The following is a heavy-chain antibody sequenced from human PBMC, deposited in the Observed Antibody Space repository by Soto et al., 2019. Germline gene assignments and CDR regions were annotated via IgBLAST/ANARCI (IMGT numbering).Heavy chain of an antibody. CDR1: GGSFSGYY. Sequence: SETLSLTCAVYGGSFSGYYWSWIRQPPGKGLEWIGEINHSGSTNYNPSLKSRVTISVDTSKNQFSLKLSSVTAADTAVYYCARGRIAARHPGEDYWGQGTLVTVSS. CDR3: ARGRIAARHPGEDY. J-gene: IGHJ4*02. CDR2: INHSGST. V-gene: IGHV4-34*01. D-gene: IGHD6-6*01.